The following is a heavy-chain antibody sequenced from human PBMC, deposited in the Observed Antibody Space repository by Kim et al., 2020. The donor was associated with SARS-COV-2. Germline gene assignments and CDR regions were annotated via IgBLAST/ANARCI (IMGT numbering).Heavy chain of an antibody. J-gene: IGHJ4*02. CDR3: AKDSGTNNFDY. D-gene: IGHD1-1*01. V-gene: IGHV3-23*01. Sequence: TYYADSVKGRFTISRDNSKNTLYLQMNSLRAEDTAVYYCAKDSGTNNFDYWGQGTLVTVSS. CDR2: T.